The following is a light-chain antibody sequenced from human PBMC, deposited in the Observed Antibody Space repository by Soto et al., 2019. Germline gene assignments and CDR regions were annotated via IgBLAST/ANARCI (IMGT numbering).Light chain of an antibody. Sequence: VAPGGSRILKKKASQSVDINLAWYQQKPGQAPRLLIYGASTKATDMPGRFSGRGSGTELTLTVSSLQSEDLDVYYCQQYINWPRTFGQGTKVDIK. CDR3: QQYINWPRT. V-gene: IGKV3-15*01. CDR1: QSVDIN. J-gene: IGKJ1*01. CDR2: GAS.